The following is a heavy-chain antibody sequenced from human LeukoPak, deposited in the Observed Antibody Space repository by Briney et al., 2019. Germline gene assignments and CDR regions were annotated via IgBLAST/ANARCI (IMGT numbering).Heavy chain of an antibody. J-gene: IGHJ4*02. D-gene: IGHD2-2*01. CDR3: ARGRGYCSSTSCYFFGFDY. CDR1: GFTFSSYW. V-gene: IGHV3-7*03. CDR2: IKQDGSEK. Sequence: GGSLGLSCAASGFTFSSYWMSWVRQAPGKGLEWVANIKQDGSEKYYVDSVKGRFTISRDNAKNSLYLQMNSLRAEDTAVYYCARGRGYCSSTSCYFFGFDYWGQGTLVTVSS.